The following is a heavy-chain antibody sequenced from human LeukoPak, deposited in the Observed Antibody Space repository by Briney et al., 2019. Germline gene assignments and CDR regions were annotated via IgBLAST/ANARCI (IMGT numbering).Heavy chain of an antibody. CDR2: ISYDGSNK. V-gene: IGHV3-30-3*01. CDR3: ANGITQLYCSSTSCYT. D-gene: IGHD2-2*01. Sequence: GGSLGLSCAASGFTFSSYAMHWARQAPGKGLEWVAVISYDGSNKYYADSVKGRFTISRDNSKNTLYLQMNSLRAEDTAVYYCANGITQLYCSSTSCYTWGQGTMVTVSS. CDR1: GFTFSSYA. J-gene: IGHJ3*01.